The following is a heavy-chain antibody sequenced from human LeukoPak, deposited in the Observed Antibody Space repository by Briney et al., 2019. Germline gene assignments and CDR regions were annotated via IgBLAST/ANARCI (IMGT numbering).Heavy chain of an antibody. CDR2: IKQDGSEK. CDR1: GFTFSSYW. D-gene: IGHD2-2*01. J-gene: IGHJ3*02. V-gene: IGHV3-7*01. CDR3: AREVGYCSSTSCYSGDAFDI. Sequence: PGGSLRLSCAASGFTFSSYWMSWVRQAPGKGREWVANIKQDGSEKYYVDSVKGRFTISRDNAKNSLYLQMNSLRAEDTAVYYCAREVGYCSSTSCYSGDAFDIWGQGTMVTVSS.